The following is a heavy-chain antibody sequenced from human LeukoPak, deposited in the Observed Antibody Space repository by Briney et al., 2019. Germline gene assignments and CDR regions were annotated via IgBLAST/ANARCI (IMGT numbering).Heavy chain of an antibody. CDR1: GFTLSNHA. CDR2: ISGSGAMT. J-gene: IGHJ4*02. V-gene: IGHV3-23*01. Sequence: PGGSLRLSCAASGFTLSNHAMIWVRQAPGEGLEWVSSISGSGAMTYYADSVKGRFTISRDNAMDTLYLQMNSLRADDTAVYYCVKDRVDGSGSQFDSWGQGSLVIVSS. D-gene: IGHD3-10*01. CDR3: VKDRVDGSGSQFDS.